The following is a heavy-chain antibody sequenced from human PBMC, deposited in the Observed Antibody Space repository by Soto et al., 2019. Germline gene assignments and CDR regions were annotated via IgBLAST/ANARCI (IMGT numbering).Heavy chain of an antibody. CDR2: IYHSGST. J-gene: IGHJ4*02. CDR1: GGSISSSNW. D-gene: IGHD7-27*01. CDR3: ARVPNWGYVFFDY. Sequence: SETLSLTCAVSGGSISSSNWWSWVRQPPGKGLEWIGEIYHSGSTNYNPSLKSRVTISVDKSKNQFSLKLSSVTAADTAVYYCARVPNWGYVFFDYWGQGTLVTVSS. V-gene: IGHV4-4*02.